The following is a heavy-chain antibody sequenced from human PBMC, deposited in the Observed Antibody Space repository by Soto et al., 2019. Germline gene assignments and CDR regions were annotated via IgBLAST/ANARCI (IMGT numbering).Heavy chain of an antibody. CDR2: FDPEDGAT. J-gene: IGHJ5*02. CDR1: GYTLTELS. CDR3: GTSSPGVLTPKIDP. D-gene: IGHD3-3*01. Sequence: ASVKVSCKASGYTLTELSMHWVRQAPGKGLEWMGGFDPEDGATIYAQKFQDRVTMTEDASTDTAYMELSSLRSEDTAVYYCGTSSPGVLTPKIDPWGQGTLVTVSS. V-gene: IGHV1-24*01.